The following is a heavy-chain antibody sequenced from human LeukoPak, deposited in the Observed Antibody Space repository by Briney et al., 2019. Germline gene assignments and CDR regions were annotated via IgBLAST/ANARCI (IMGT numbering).Heavy chain of an antibody. D-gene: IGHD3-9*01. CDR3: AKGGSDWFGNYFDY. V-gene: IGHV3-23*01. Sequence: PGGSLRLSCAASGFTFSSYVMTWVRQAPGEGRWWVSAFGGSGGGTYYADSVKGRFTISRDNSKNTLYLQMNSLRAEDTAVYYCAKGGSDWFGNYFDYWGQGTLVTVSS. CDR2: FGGSGGGT. CDR1: GFTFSSYV. J-gene: IGHJ4*02.